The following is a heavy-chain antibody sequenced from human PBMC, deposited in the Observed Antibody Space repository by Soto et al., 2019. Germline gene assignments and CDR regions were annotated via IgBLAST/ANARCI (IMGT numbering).Heavy chain of an antibody. CDR1: GLTISKFE. J-gene: IGHJ4*02. V-gene: IGHV3-48*03. D-gene: IGHD2-21*01. CDR2: ISSDGTTI. Sequence: PGGSLRLSCEVSGLTISKFEMTWVRQAPGKGLEWVSSISSDGTTIYYADSVKGRFTNSRDNDKNSLYLQMNSLKGEDTATYYCVRVGVVARPYWGQGTPVTVAS. CDR3: VRVGVVARPY.